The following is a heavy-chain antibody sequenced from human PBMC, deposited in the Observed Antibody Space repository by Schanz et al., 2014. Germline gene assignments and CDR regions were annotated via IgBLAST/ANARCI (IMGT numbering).Heavy chain of an antibody. D-gene: IGHD6-13*01. J-gene: IGHJ4*01. CDR2: ISSSGTTI. Sequence: QLVGPGGGLIQPGGSLRLSCTASGFAFSSYSMNWVRQAPGKGLEWVSYISSSGTTIYYADSVKGRFTISRDNAKNSLLLQMNSLRVEDTAVYYCAREQIMAAAGLVDYWGHGTLVTVSS. V-gene: IGHV3-48*01. CDR1: GFAFSSYS. CDR3: AREQIMAAAGLVDY.